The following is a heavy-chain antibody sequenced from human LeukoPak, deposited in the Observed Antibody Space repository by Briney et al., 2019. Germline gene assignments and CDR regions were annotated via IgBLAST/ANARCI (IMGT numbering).Heavy chain of an antibody. Sequence: GASVKVSCKASGYTFTGYYMHWVRQAPGQGLEWMGWINPNSGGTNYAQKFQGRVTMTGDTSISTAYMELSRLRSDDTAVYYCARDSGERGSGSYLIAYWGQGTLVTVSS. CDR2: INPNSGGT. CDR3: ARDSGERGSGSYLIAY. D-gene: IGHD3-10*01. CDR1: GYTFTGYY. V-gene: IGHV1-2*02. J-gene: IGHJ4*02.